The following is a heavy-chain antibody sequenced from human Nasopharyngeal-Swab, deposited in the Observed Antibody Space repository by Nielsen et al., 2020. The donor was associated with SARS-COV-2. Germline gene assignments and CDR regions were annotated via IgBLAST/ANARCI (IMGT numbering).Heavy chain of an antibody. Sequence: GESLKISCQGSGYSFTRYWIGWVRQMPGKGLEWRGIIYPGDSDTRYSPSFQGQVTISADKSISTAYLQCSSLKASDTAMYYCATGREHYYYYMDVWGKGTTVTVSS. CDR3: ATGREHYYYYMDV. V-gene: IGHV5-51*01. CDR1: GYSFTRYW. J-gene: IGHJ6*03. CDR2: IYPGDSDT. D-gene: IGHD1-1*01.